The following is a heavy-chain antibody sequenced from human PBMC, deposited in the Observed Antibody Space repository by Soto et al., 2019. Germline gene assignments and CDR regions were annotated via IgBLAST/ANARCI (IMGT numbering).Heavy chain of an antibody. J-gene: IGHJ4*02. V-gene: IGHV4-4*02. CDR2: VYHSGST. CDR3: ARGLYSSSSG. Sequence: QVQLQESGPGLVKPSGTLSLTCAVSGVSISSDNWWMWVRQSPGKGLEWIGEVYHSGSTNYNPSLKSRVTMSVDKSKHQFSLQLRSVTAADTAVYYCARGLYSSSSGWGQGTLVTVSS. CDR1: GVSISSDNW. D-gene: IGHD6-6*01.